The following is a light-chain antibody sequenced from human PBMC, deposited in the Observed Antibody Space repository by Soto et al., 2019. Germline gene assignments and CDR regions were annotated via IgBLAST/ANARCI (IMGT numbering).Light chain of an antibody. CDR1: QSVRSN. CDR3: QLYGSSPRGFT. J-gene: IGKJ3*01. Sequence: DIVMTQSPATLSLSPGEGATLSCGASQSVRSNLAWYQQKPGQAPRLLIYGASSRATGIPARFSGSGSGADFTLTVSRLEPEDFAVYYCQLYGSSPRGFTFGPGTKVDIK. CDR2: GAS. V-gene: IGKV3-20*01.